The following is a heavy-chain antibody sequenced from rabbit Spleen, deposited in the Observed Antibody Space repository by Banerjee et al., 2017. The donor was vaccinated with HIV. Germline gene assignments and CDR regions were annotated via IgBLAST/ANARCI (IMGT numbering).Heavy chain of an antibody. J-gene: IGHJ4*01. CDR2: IDTGSSGST. CDR3: ARGSATMTMVITGYYFDL. D-gene: IGHD2-1*01. CDR1: GVSFSGNSY. Sequence: QSLEESGGDLVKPGASLTLTCIASGVSFSGNSYMCWVRQAPGKGLEWIVCIDTGSSGSTYYASWAKGRFTISKTSSAAVTLQMTSLTAADTATYFCARGSATMTMVITGYYFDLWGPGTLVTVS. V-gene: IGHV1S40*01.